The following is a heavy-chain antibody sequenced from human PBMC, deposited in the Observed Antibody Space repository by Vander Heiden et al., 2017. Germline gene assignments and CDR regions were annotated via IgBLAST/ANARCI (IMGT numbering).Heavy chain of an antibody. CDR1: GFTFSSYG. CDR2: IWYDGRKK. Sequence: QVQLVESGGGVVQPGRSLRLSCAASGFTFSSYGMHWVRQAPGKGLEWVAVIWYDGRKKDESDSVKGRFTISRDNSKNTLHLNLKRLRAEDTAVYGGAIDVYYGMDVWGQGTTVTVSS. J-gene: IGHJ6*02. CDR3: AIDVYYGMDV. V-gene: IGHV3-33*01.